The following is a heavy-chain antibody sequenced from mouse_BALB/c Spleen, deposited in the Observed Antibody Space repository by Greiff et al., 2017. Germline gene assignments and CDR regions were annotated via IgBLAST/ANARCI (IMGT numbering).Heavy chain of an antibody. D-gene: IGHD2-4*01. CDR2: INSNGGST. CDR1: GFTFSSYG. J-gene: IGHJ4*01. V-gene: IGHV5-6-3*01. Sequence: EVQRLESGGGLVQPGGSLKLSCAASGFTFSSYGMSWVRQTPDKRLELVATINSNGGSTYYPDSVKGRFTISRDNAKNTLYLQMSSLKSEDTAMYYCARDLRLRGGAMDYWGQGTSVTVSS. CDR3: ARDLRLRGGAMDY.